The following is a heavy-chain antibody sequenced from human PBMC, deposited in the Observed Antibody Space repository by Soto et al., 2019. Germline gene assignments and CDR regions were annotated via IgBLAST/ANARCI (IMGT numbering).Heavy chain of an antibody. CDR1: GFTFSSYS. CDR3: ARAVAGDFDY. CDR2: ISSSSSTI. Sequence: ESGGGLVQPGGSLRLSCAASGFTFSSYSMNWVRQAPGKGLEWVSYISSSSSTIYYADSVKGRFTISRDNAKNSLYLQMNSLRAEDTAVYYCARAVAGDFDYWGQGTLVTVSS. D-gene: IGHD6-19*01. V-gene: IGHV3-48*01. J-gene: IGHJ4*02.